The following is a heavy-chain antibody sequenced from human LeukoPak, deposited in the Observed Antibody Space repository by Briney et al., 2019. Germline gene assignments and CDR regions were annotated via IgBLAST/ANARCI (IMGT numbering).Heavy chain of an antibody. D-gene: IGHD4-17*01. CDR1: GFTPTSIY. CDR2: ICTGGST. Sequence: GGSLRLSCAVSGFTPTSIYMSWVRQAPREGLEWVSVICTGGSTYCADSMYGRFIISRDDSRNTLYLQMNSLRTEDTAVEDCARGGYGGYGIMEAFDIWGQGTMITVSA. V-gene: IGHV3-53*05. J-gene: IGHJ3*02. CDR3: ARGGYGGYGIMEAFDI.